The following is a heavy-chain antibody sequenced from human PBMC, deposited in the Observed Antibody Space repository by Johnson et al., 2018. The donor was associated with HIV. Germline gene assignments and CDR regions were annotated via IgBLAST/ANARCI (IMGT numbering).Heavy chain of an antibody. D-gene: IGHD6-13*01. J-gene: IGHJ3*02. CDR3: AKGLGRAAAGTRNAFDI. CDR1: GFTFSSYW. Sequence: VQLVESGGGLVKPGGSLRLSCAASGFTFSSYWMSWVRQAPGKGLEWVSYITSSGSTVYYADSVKGRFTISRDNAKNSVYLQMNSLRAEDTAVYYCAKGLGRAAAGTRNAFDIWGQGTMVTVSS. CDR2: ITSSGSTV. V-gene: IGHV3-48*04.